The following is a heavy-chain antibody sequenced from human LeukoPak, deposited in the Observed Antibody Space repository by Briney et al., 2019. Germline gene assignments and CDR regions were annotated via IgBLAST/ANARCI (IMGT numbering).Heavy chain of an antibody. CDR2: IGSSGGDT. CDR3: ARVFQSSMDV. CDR1: GFTFSNYA. V-gene: IGHV3-23*01. Sequence: GGSMRLSCAASGFTFSNYAMRWVRQATGKGLDWVSAIGSSGGDTFYADSVKGRFTISRDNSKNTLSLQMNSLRAEDTAVYYCARVFQSSMDVWGKGTTVTVSS. J-gene: IGHJ6*03.